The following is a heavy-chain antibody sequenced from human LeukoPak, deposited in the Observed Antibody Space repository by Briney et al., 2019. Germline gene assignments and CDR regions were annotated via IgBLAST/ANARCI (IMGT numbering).Heavy chain of an antibody. Sequence: SVKVSCKASGGTFSSYAISWVRQAPGQGLEWMGRIIPILGIANYAQKFQGRVTITADKSTSTAYMELSSLRSEDTAVYYCAGGIQLWLSGYFDYWGQGTLVTVSS. J-gene: IGHJ4*02. V-gene: IGHV1-69*04. CDR2: IIPILGIA. D-gene: IGHD5-18*01. CDR3: AGGIQLWLSGYFDY. CDR1: GGTFSSYA.